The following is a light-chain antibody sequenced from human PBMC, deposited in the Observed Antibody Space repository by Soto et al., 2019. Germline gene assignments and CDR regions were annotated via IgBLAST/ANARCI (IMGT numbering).Light chain of an antibody. CDR1: SSDVGGYNY. CDR3: SSYPGSSTSVV. V-gene: IGLV2-14*01. Sequence: QSALTQPASVSGSPGQSITISCTGTSSDVGGYNYVSWYQQHPGKAPKLMIYDVSNRPSGVSNRFSGSKSGNTASLTISGLQAADLADYYCSSYPGSSTSVVFGGGTKLTVL. CDR2: DVS. J-gene: IGLJ2*01.